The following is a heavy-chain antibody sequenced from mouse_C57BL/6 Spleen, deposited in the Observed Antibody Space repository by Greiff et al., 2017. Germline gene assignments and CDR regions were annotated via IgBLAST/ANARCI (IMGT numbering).Heavy chain of an antibody. D-gene: IGHD2-4*01. V-gene: IGHV5-6*01. Sequence: EVHLVESGGDLVKPGGSLKLSCAASGFTFSSYGMSWVRQTPDKRLEWVATISSGGSYTNYPDSVKGRFTITRDNAKNTLYLQMSSLKSEDTAMYYCARDTVYYDYDEGNYYAMDYWGQGTSVTVSS. CDR3: ARDTVYYDYDEGNYYAMDY. CDR1: GFTFSSYG. J-gene: IGHJ4*01. CDR2: ISSGGSYT.